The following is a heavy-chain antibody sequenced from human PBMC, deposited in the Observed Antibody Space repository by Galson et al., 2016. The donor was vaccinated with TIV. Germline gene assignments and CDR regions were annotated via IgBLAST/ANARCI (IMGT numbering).Heavy chain of an antibody. CDR1: GYIFTERF. V-gene: IGHV1-69-2*01. Sequence: VKVSCKVSGYIFTERFIHWVRQAPGERPEWVGRVDPDSGETLYAEKFQGRVTMAADTSGDTAFMELSNLRSEDTAFFYCTTGGGSSGSYYFDFWGLGTLVTVSS. D-gene: IGHD5-12*01. CDR3: TTGGGSSGSYYFDF. CDR2: VDPDSGET. J-gene: IGHJ4*02.